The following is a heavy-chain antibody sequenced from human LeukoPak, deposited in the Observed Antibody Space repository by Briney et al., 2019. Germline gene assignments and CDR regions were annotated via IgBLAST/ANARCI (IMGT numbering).Heavy chain of an antibody. CDR3: ARDGSGSYYGGWDY. D-gene: IGHD1-26*01. Sequence: ASVKVSYKASGYTFTNYYMHWVRQAPGQGLEWMGWINPNSGATNYAQKFQGRVTMTRDTSISTAYMELSSLISDDTAVYYCARDGSGSYYGGWDYWGQGTLVTVSS. V-gene: IGHV1-2*02. J-gene: IGHJ4*02. CDR2: INPNSGAT. CDR1: GYTFTNYY.